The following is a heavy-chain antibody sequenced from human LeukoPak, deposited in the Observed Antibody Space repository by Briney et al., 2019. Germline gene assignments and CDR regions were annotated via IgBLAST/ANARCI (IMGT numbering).Heavy chain of an antibody. Sequence: GGSLRLSCAASGFTFSSYWMSWVCQAPGKGLEWVANIKQDGSEKYYVDSVKGRFTISRDNAKNSLYLQMNSLRAEDTAVYYCARAKLTGGDWFDPWGQGTLVTVSS. D-gene: IGHD3-9*01. CDR3: ARAKLTGGDWFDP. J-gene: IGHJ5*02. CDR1: GFTFSSYW. CDR2: IKQDGSEK. V-gene: IGHV3-7*01.